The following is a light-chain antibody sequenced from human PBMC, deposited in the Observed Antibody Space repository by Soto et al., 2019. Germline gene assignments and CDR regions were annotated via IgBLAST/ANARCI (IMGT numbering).Light chain of an antibody. CDR3: QQYGSSRGFT. J-gene: IGKJ3*01. V-gene: IGKV3-20*01. CDR2: GAS. CDR1: QSVSSSY. Sequence: EIVLTLSPGTLSLSPGERATLSCRASQSVSSSYLAWYQQKPGQAPRLLIYGASSRATGIPDRFSGSGSGTDFTLTISRLEPEDFAVYYCQQYGSSRGFTFGPGTKVDIK.